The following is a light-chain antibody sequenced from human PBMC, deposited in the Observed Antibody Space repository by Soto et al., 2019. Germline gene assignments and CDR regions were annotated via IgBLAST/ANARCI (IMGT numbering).Light chain of an antibody. CDR1: SSDIGGYNY. J-gene: IGLJ3*02. V-gene: IGLV2-14*01. CDR2: EVS. CDR3: SSYTSSSTWV. Sequence: QSARSQPGSVCWSPGHSITISCTGTSSDIGGYNYVSWYQQHPSKAPQLMIYEVSNRPSGVSSRFSGSKSGNTASLTISGLQAEEEADHYCSSYTSSSTWVFGGGTKVTXL.